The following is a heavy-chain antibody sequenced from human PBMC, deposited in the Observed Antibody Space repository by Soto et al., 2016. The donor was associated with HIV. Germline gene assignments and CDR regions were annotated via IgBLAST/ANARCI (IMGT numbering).Heavy chain of an antibody. J-gene: IGHJ4*02. CDR1: GYTLTSYG. V-gene: IGHV1-18*01. CDR2: ISAYNGNT. CDR3: ARDRYSSSWQPGGYFDY. D-gene: IGHD6-13*01. Sequence: QVQLVQSGAEVKKPGASVKVSCKASGYTLTSYGISWVRQAPGQGLEWMGWISAYNGNTNYAQKLQGRVTMTTDTSTSTAYMELRSLRSDDTAVYYCARDRYSSSWQPGGYFDYWGQGTLVTVSS.